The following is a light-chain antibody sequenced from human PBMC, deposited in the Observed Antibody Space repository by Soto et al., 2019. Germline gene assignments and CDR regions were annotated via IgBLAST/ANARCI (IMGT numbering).Light chain of an antibody. CDR3: QYYNNYCWT. CDR1: KSISSW. J-gene: IGKJ1*01. V-gene: IGKV1-5*03. CDR2: KTS. Sequence: DIQLTQSPSTLSASVGARFTITCRASKSISSWLAWYQQKPGKAPKFLIYKTSNLESGVPSRFSGSGSGTEFTLTISSLQPDDFATYYCQYYNNYCWTFGQGTKVEIK.